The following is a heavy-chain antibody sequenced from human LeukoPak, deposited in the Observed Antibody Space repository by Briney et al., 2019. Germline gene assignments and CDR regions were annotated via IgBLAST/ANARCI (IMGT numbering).Heavy chain of an antibody. D-gene: IGHD3-16*01. CDR3: AGDTGGTPDP. J-gene: IGHJ5*02. V-gene: IGHV4-30-2*01. CDR1: GGSISSGGYY. Sequence: SQTLSLTCTVSGGSISSGGYYWSWIRQPPGKGLEWIGYIYHSGSTYYNPSLKSRVTISVDRSKSQFSLKLSSVTAADTAVYYCAGDTGGTPDPWGQGTPVTVSS. CDR2: IYHSGST.